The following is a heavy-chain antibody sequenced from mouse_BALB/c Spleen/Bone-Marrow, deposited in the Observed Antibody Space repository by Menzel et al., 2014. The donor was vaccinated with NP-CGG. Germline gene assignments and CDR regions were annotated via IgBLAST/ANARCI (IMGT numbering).Heavy chain of an antibody. V-gene: IGHV5-9*02. J-gene: IGHJ2*01. CDR1: GFAFSSYD. CDR3: ARPLTGAYFDY. D-gene: IGHD4-1*01. Sequence: EVKLVESGGGLVKPGGSLKLSCAASGFAFSSYDMSWVRQTPEKRLEWVATISSGGSCTYYPDSVKGRFTISRDNARNTLYLQMSSLRSEDTALYYCARPLTGAYFDYWGQGTTLTVSS. CDR2: ISSGGSCT.